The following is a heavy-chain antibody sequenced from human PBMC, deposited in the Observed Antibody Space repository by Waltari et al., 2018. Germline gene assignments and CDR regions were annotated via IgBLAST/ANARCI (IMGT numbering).Heavy chain of an antibody. Sequence: EVQLVESGGGLVQPGGSLRLSCAASGFIFSSYWMSWVRQAPGKGLEWVANIKQDGSEKYYVDSVKGRFTISRDNAKNSLYLQMNSLRAEDTAVYYCAREYVVVTAILYYYYGMDVWGQGTTVTVSS. D-gene: IGHD2-21*02. CDR2: IKQDGSEK. CDR1: GFIFSSYW. J-gene: IGHJ6*02. V-gene: IGHV3-7*01. CDR3: AREYVVVTAILYYYYGMDV.